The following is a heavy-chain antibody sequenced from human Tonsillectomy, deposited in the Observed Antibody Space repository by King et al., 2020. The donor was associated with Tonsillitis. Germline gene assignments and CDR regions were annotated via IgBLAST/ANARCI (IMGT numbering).Heavy chain of an antibody. Sequence: VQLVESGGGLVQPGGSLRLSCAASGFTFSSYSMNWVRQAPGKGLEWVSYISTSSGIIYYADSVKGRFTISRDNAKNSLYLQMNSLRAEDTAVYYCARGVLWDSGSYYYYYGVDVWGQGTTVTVSS. CDR2: ISTSSGII. V-gene: IGHV3-48*01. CDR1: GFTFSSYS. J-gene: IGHJ6*02. D-gene: IGHD1-26*01. CDR3: ARGVLWDSGSYYYYYGVDV.